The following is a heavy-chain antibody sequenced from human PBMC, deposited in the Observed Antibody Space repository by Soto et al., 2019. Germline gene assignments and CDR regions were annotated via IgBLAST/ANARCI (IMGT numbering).Heavy chain of an antibody. D-gene: IGHD3-16*01. CDR3: VRIRYQLPSSVLWLDP. J-gene: IGHJ5*02. CDR2: INHVGGT. CDR1: GGFLSESY. Sequence: SETLSLTCAVYGGFLSESYWTWIRQPPGKGLEWIGEINHVGGTNYNPSLKSRVTMSVDTSQNQFSLRLISVTATDTAMYFCVRIRYQLPSSVLWLDPWGQGTPVTVSS. V-gene: IGHV4-34*01.